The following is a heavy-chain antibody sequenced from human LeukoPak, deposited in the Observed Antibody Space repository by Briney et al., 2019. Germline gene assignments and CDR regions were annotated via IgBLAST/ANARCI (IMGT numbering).Heavy chain of an antibody. J-gene: IGHJ6*02. CDR1: GFTVSSNY. Sequence: PGGSLRLSCAASGFTVSSNYMSWVRQAPGKGLEWVSVIYSGGSTYYADSVKGRFTISRGNSKNTLYLQMNSLRAEDTAVYYCARDPRNRPPFYYYGMDVWGQGTTVTVSS. CDR3: ARDPRNRPPFYYYGMDV. D-gene: IGHD1-14*01. V-gene: IGHV3-66*01. CDR2: IYSGGST.